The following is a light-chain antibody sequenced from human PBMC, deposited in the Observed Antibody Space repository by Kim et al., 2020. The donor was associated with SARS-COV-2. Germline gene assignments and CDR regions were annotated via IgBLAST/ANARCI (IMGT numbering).Light chain of an antibody. J-gene: IGLJ2*01. Sequence: NFMLTQPHSVSESPGKTGTISSTRSSGTIASSYVQWYQQRPGSAPTTVIFEDNQRPSGVPDQFSGSIDRSSNSASLTISGLKTEDDPDYYCQSYDSSNHVIFGGGTQLTVL. V-gene: IGLV6-57*04. CDR1: SGTIASSY. CDR2: EDN. CDR3: QSYDSSNHVI.